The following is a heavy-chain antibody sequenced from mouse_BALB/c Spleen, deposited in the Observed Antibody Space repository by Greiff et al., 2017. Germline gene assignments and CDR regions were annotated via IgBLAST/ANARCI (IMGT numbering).Heavy chain of an antibody. CDR1: GFSLTSYG. V-gene: IGHV2-9*02. Sequence: VKLMESGPGLVAPSQSLSITCTVSGFSLTSYGVHWVRQPPGKGLEWLGVIWAGGSTNYNSALMSRLSISKDNSKSQVFLKMNSLQTDDTAMYYCAIAYYDYDGFAYWGQGTLVTVSA. D-gene: IGHD2-4*01. CDR2: IWAGGST. CDR3: AIAYYDYDGFAY. J-gene: IGHJ3*01.